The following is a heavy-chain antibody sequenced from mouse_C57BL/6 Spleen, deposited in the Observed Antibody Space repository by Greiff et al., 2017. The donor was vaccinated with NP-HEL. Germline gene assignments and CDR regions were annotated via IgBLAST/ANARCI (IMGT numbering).Heavy chain of an antibody. CDR2: IDPSDSYT. Sequence: VQLQQPGAELVKPGASVKLSCKASGYTFTSYWMQWVKQRPGQGLEWIGEIDPSDSYTNYNQKFKGKATLTVDTSSSTAYMQLSSLTSEDSAVYYCARGDDNYAPYDYWGQGTTLTVSS. CDR3: ARGDDNYAPYDY. J-gene: IGHJ2*01. V-gene: IGHV1-50*01. CDR1: GYTFTSYW. D-gene: IGHD1-3*01.